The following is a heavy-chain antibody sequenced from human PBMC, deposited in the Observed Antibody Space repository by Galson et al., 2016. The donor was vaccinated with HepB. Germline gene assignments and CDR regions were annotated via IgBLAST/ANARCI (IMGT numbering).Heavy chain of an antibody. D-gene: IGHD3-22*01. V-gene: IGHV1-69*13. CDR1: GGTFSSYD. CDR2: IIPIFATA. J-gene: IGHJ4*02. CDR3: ARGGYYDSSGSLCY. Sequence: SVKVSCKASGGTFSSYDISWVRQAPGQGLEWMGGIIPIFATANYAQKFQGRVTITADESTSTAYMELSSLRSEDTAVYYCARGGYYDSSGSLCYWGQRTLVTVSS.